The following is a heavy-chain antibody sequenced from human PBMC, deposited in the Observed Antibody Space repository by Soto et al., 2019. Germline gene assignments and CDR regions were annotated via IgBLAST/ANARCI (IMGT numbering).Heavy chain of an antibody. Sequence: SVKVSCKASGGTFSSYTISWVRQAPGQGLEWMGRIIPILGIANYAQKFQGRVTITADKSTSTAYMELSSLRSEDTAVYYCARHTAMVKNAFDIWGQGTMVTVS. CDR3: ARHTAMVKNAFDI. J-gene: IGHJ3*02. CDR2: IIPILGIA. V-gene: IGHV1-69*02. D-gene: IGHD5-18*01. CDR1: GGTFSSYT.